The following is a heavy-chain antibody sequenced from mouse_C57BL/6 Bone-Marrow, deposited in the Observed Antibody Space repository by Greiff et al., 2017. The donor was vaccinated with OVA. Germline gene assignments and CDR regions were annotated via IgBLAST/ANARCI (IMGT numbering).Heavy chain of an antibody. CDR2: IDPSDSYT. CDR3: AREGDYYGK. J-gene: IGHJ2*01. CDR1: GYTFTSYW. Sequence: QVQLQQPGAELVKPGASVKLSCKDSGYTFTSYWMQWVKQRPGQGLEWIGEIDPSDSYTNYNQKFKGKATLTVDTSSSTAYMQLSSLTSEDSAVYYCAREGDYYGKWGQGTTLTVSS. V-gene: IGHV1-50*01. D-gene: IGHD1-1*01.